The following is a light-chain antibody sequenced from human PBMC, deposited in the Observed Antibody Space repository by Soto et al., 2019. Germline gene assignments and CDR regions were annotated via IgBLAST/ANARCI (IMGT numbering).Light chain of an antibody. CDR3: LQHKSYPRT. CDR2: SAN. V-gene: IGKV1-17*03. CDR1: QDISNF. Sequence: DIQMTQSPSDMSASVGDRVTITSRASQDISNFLVWFQQRPGKVPKRLMYSANRLESGVPSRFSGSGSGTEFTLTISSLQPEDFATYYCLQHKSYPRTFRQGTKVEIK. J-gene: IGKJ1*01.